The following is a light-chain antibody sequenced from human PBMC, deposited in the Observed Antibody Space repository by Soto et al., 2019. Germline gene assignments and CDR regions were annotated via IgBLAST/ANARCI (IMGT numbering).Light chain of an antibody. Sequence: QSALTQPASVYGSPGQSITISCTGTSSDVGRYNYVSWFQQHPGKAPKLMIFEVSTRPSGVSNRFSGSKSGNTASLTISGLQIEDEADYYCCSYTSSTSAVFGGGTKLTVL. CDR1: SSDVGRYNY. CDR2: EVS. J-gene: IGLJ2*01. V-gene: IGLV2-14*01. CDR3: CSYTSSTSAV.